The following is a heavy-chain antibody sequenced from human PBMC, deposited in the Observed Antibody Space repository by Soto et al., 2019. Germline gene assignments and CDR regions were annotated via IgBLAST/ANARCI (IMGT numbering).Heavy chain of an antibody. CDR2: ISNSGGNT. V-gene: IGHV3-23*01. J-gene: IGHJ6*02. D-gene: IGHD6-13*01. CDR3: AKDQRGVSAAARMDV. CDR1: GYTFSSYA. Sequence: EVQLLESGGALVQPGGSLRLSCAASGYTFSSYAMTWVRQAPGKGLEWVSAISNSGGNTFHADSVKGRFTISRDNSKNTVYLQMNSLRAEDTAVYYCAKDQRGVSAAARMDVWDQGTTVTVSS.